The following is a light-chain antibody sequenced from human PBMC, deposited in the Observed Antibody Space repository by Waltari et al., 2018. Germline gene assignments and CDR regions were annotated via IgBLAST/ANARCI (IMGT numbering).Light chain of an antibody. CDR2: DVS. Sequence: QSALTQPASVSGSPGQAIAIPCTGTSSDVGGYNYVSWYQQHPGKAPKPIIYDVSNRPSGVSNRFSGSKSGNTASLTISGLQAEDEADYYCSSYTSSSSVVFGGGTKLTVL. J-gene: IGLJ2*01. V-gene: IGLV2-14*03. CDR3: SSYTSSSSVV. CDR1: SSDVGGYNY.